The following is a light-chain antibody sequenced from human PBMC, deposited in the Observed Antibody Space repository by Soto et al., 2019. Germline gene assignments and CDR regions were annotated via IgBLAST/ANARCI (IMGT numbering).Light chain of an antibody. Sequence: DIVMTQSPLSLPVTPGEPASISCRSSQSLLHSNGYNYLDWYLQKPGQSPQLLIYLGSNRASGVPARFSGSGSGTDFTLNISRVEAEDVGVYYCMQALHTPGTFGQGTKLEIK. CDR3: MQALHTPGT. CDR2: LGS. V-gene: IGKV2-28*01. CDR1: QSLLHSNGYNY. J-gene: IGKJ2*02.